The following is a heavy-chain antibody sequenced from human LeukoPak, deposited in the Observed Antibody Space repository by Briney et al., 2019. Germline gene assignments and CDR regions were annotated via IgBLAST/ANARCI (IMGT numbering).Heavy chain of an antibody. J-gene: IGHJ4*02. CDR1: GGSLSSYY. V-gene: IGHV4-59*08. CDR3: ARSRRDGYKIDY. CDR2: IYYSGST. D-gene: IGHD5-24*01. Sequence: SETLSLTCTVSGGSLSSYYWSWIRQPPGKGLAWIGYIYYSGSTNYNLSLKSRVTISVDTSKNQFSLKLSSVTAADTAVYYCARSRRDGYKIDYWGQGTLVTVSS.